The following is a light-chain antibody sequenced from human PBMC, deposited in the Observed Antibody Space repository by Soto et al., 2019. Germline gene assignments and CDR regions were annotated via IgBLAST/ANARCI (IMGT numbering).Light chain of an antibody. CDR2: AAS. CDR3: QKYNSAPHT. J-gene: IGKJ4*01. V-gene: IGKV1-27*01. CDR1: QDISNY. Sequence: DIQMTQSPSSLSASVGDRVTITCRTSQDISNYLAWYQQKPGKVPKLLIYAASTLQSGVPSRFSGGGSGTDFSLTISSLQPEDGATYYCQKYNSAPHTFGGGTKVE.